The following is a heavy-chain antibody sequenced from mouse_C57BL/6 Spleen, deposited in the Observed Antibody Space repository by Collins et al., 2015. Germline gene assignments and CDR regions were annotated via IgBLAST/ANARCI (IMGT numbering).Heavy chain of an antibody. Sequence: MKLSCTASGFTFSDYYMAWVRQVPEKGLEWVANINYDGSSTYYLDSLKSRFIISRDNAKNILYLQMSSLKSEDTATYYCARATVEGYYYAMDYWGQGTSVTVSS. J-gene: IGHJ4*01. V-gene: IGHV5-16*01. CDR1: GFTFSDYY. D-gene: IGHD1-1*01. CDR3: ARATVEGYYYAMDY. CDR2: INYDGSST.